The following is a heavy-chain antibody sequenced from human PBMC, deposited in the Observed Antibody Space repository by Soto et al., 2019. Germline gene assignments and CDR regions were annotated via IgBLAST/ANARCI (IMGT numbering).Heavy chain of an antibody. CDR3: AKEYGRLDY. CDR1: GFTFSDYY. D-gene: IGHD4-17*01. CDR2: ISSSSGYT. Sequence: LRLSCAASGFTFSDYYMSWIRQAPGKGLEWVSYISSSSGYTNYADSVKGRFTISRDNAKNSLYLQMNSLRAEDTAVYYCAKEYGRLDYWGQGTLVTVSS. V-gene: IGHV3-11*06. J-gene: IGHJ4*02.